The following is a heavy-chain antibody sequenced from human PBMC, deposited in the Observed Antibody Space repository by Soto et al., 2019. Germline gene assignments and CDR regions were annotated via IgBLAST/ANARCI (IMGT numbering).Heavy chain of an antibody. Sequence: QLQLQESGPGLVKPSETLSLTCTVSGGSISSSSYYWGWIRQPPGKGLEWIGSIYYSGSTYYNPSLKSRVTRSVDTSNDQFSLKLSAVTAADTAVYYCARGIVVVPAAKGNWFDPWGQGTLVTVSS. V-gene: IGHV4-39*01. J-gene: IGHJ5*02. CDR2: IYYSGST. CDR3: ARGIVVVPAAKGNWFDP. D-gene: IGHD2-2*01. CDR1: GGSISSSSYY.